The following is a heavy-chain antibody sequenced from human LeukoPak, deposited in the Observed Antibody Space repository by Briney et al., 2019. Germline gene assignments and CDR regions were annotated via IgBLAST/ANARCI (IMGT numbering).Heavy chain of an antibody. Sequence: GSSVKVSCKASGGTFSSYAISWVRQAPGQGLEWMGRIIPILGIANYAQKFQGRVTITADKSTSTAYMELSSLRSEDTAVYYCAREGDGIRPDAFDIWGQGTMVTVSS. CDR2: IIPILGIA. D-gene: IGHD1-14*01. J-gene: IGHJ3*02. V-gene: IGHV1-69*04. CDR3: AREGDGIRPDAFDI. CDR1: GGTFSSYA.